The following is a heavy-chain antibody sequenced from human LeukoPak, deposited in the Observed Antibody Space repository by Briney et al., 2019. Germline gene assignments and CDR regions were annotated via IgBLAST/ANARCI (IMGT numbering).Heavy chain of an antibody. J-gene: IGHJ4*02. CDR2: IIPIFGTA. D-gene: IGHD6-13*01. Sequence: ASVKVSCKASGGTFSSYAISWVRQAPGQGLEWMGRIIPIFGTADYEQKFQGRVTITTDESTSTAYMELSSLRSEDTTVYYCARDEWAAAGAVDYWGQGTLVTVSS. CDR3: ARDEWAAAGAVDY. CDR1: GGTFSSYA. V-gene: IGHV1-69*05.